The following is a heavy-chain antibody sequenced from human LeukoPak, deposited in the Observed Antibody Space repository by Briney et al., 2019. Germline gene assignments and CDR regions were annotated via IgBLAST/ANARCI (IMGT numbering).Heavy chain of an antibody. D-gene: IGHD3-3*01. CDR1: GGSVSSYY. J-gene: IGHJ3*02. CDR2: IYYSGST. Sequence: ASETLSLTCTVSGGSVSSYYWSWIRQPPGKGLEWIGYIYYSGSTNYNPSLKSRVTISVDTSKNQFSLKLSSVTAADTAVYYCASQMEWLSKDAFDIWGQGTMVIVSS. V-gene: IGHV4-59*02. CDR3: ASQMEWLSKDAFDI.